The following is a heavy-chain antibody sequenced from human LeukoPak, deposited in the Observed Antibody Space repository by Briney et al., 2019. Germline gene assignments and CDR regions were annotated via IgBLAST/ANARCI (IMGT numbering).Heavy chain of an antibody. CDR3: ARNTDSDPY. Sequence: GGSLRLSCAASGFTFSSYSMNWVRQAPGKGLEWVSSISSSSSYIYYAYSVKGRFTIARENAKNLLYLQMNSLRAEDAAVYYCARNTDSDPYWGQGRLVTVSS. V-gene: IGHV3-21*01. D-gene: IGHD1-26*01. J-gene: IGHJ4*02. CDR1: GFTFSSYS. CDR2: ISSSSSYI.